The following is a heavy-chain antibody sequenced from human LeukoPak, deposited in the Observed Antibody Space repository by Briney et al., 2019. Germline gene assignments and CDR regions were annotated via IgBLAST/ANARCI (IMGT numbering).Heavy chain of an antibody. D-gene: IGHD3-9*01. J-gene: IGHJ6*04. Sequence: ASVKVSCKACGYTFTGYYMHWLRQAPAQALEGMGGINPNSGGTNYAQQLQGWVTRNRDTSISTAYMALSRLRSDDTAVYYCARDALLRYLDGSSPNYGMDVWGKGTTVTVSS. CDR3: ARDALLRYLDGSSPNYGMDV. CDR2: INPNSGGT. V-gene: IGHV1-2*04. CDR1: GYTFTGYY.